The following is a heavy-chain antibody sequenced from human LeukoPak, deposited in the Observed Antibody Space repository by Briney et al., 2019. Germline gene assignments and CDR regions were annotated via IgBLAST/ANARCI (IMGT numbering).Heavy chain of an antibody. CDR1: GFTFSSYW. CDR2: INSDGSST. V-gene: IGHV3-74*01. CDR3: ARDRAGGNSRYFDL. D-gene: IGHD4-23*01. J-gene: IGHJ2*01. Sequence: PGGSLRLSCAASGFTFSSYWMHWVRQAPGKGLVWVSRINSDGSSTTYAGSVKGRFTISRDNAKNTLYLQMNSLRAEDTAVYYCARDRAGGNSRYFDLWGRGTLVTVSS.